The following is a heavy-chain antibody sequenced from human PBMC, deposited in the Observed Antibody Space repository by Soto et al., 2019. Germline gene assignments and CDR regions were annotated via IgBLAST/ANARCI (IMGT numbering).Heavy chain of an antibody. D-gene: IGHD2-2*01. CDR1: GFTFSSYA. V-gene: IGHV3-64*01. Sequence: EVQLVESGGGLVQPGGSLRLSCAASGFTFSSYAMHWVRQAPGKGLEYVSAISSNGGSTYYANSVKGRFTISRDNSKNTLYLQMGSLRAEDMAVYYCARESPAATWGCDYWGQGTLVTVSS. CDR3: ARESPAATWGCDY. J-gene: IGHJ4*02. CDR2: ISSNGGST.